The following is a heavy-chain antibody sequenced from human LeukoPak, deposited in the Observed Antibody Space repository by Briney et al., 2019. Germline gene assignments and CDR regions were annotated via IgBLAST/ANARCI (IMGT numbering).Heavy chain of an antibody. J-gene: IGHJ4*02. CDR2: INAGNGDT. CDR1: GYTFTNYA. CDR3: ARDRGGSGDFDY. Sequence: VASVKVSCKASGYTFTNYAMHWVRQAPGQRLEWMGWINAGNGDTKYSQEFQDRVTITRDTSASTAYMELSSLRSEDMAVYYCARDRGGSGDFDYWGQGTLVTVSS. D-gene: IGHD3-10*01. V-gene: IGHV1-3*03.